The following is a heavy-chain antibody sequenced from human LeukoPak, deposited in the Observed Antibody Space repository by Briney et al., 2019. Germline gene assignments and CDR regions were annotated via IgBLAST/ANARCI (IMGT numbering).Heavy chain of an antibody. Sequence: PSETLSLTCTVSGGSISSGSYYWSWIRQLAGKGLEWIGRIYTSGSTHYNPSLKSRVTISVDTSKNQFSLKLSSVTAADTAVYYCARQYYDFWSGDWGQGTLVTVSS. J-gene: IGHJ4*02. V-gene: IGHV4-61*02. CDR3: ARQYYDFWSGD. CDR1: GGSISSGSYY. CDR2: IYTSGST. D-gene: IGHD3-3*01.